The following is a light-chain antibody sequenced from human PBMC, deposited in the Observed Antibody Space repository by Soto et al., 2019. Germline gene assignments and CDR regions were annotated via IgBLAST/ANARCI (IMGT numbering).Light chain of an antibody. CDR3: QQYNSFPWT. Sequence: DIQMTQSPSTLSAPVGDRVTITCRASQSISGWLAWFQQKPGKAPRLLIFTASSLDSGVPSRFSGSGSGTEFTLTISSLQPDDFATYYCQQYNSFPWTFGQGTKVEIK. CDR2: TAS. V-gene: IGKV1-5*03. CDR1: QSISGW. J-gene: IGKJ1*01.